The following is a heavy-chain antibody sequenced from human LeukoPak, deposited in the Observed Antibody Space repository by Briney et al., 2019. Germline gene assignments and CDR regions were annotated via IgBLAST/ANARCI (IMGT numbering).Heavy chain of an antibody. D-gene: IGHD1-1*01. J-gene: IGHJ6*03. CDR3: ERAKYKYYYMDV. V-gene: IGHV4-59*01. Sequence: PSETLSLTCNVSGVSISTFYWGWTRQPPGKGLEWIGYVQNSGTTNTAYNPNLKSRTAISADTVEKGFSLTLSAVTEADTGKYYCERAKYKYYYMDVWGKGTTVTVSS. CDR1: GVSISTFY. CDR2: VQNSGTT.